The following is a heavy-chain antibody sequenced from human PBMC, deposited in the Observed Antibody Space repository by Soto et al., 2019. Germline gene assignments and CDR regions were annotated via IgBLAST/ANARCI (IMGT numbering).Heavy chain of an antibody. CDR2: IDWGDEK. J-gene: IGHJ4*02. V-gene: IGHV2-70*01. D-gene: IGHD6-19*01. CDR1: GFSLSTSGMC. Sequence: ASGPTLVKPTQTLTLPCTFSGFSLSTSGMCVSWIRQPPGKALEWLALIDWGDEKYYSTSLKTRLTISKDTSKNQVVLTMTNMDPVDTATYYCARIRNTRGSGWYYFDYWGQGTLVNVSS. CDR3: ARIRNTRGSGWYYFDY.